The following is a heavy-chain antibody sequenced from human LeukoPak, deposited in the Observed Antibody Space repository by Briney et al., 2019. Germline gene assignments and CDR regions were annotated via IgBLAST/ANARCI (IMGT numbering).Heavy chain of an antibody. V-gene: IGHV3-23*01. D-gene: IGHD3-22*01. Sequence: GGSLRLSCAASGFTFSSYAMSWVRQAPGKGLEWVSAISGSGGSTYYADSVKGRFTISRDNSKNTLYLQMNSLRAEDTAVYYCARAIGYDSSGYYYGTRAIHYYFDYWGQGTLVTVSS. CDR2: ISGSGGST. CDR1: GFTFSSYA. J-gene: IGHJ4*02. CDR3: ARAIGYDSSGYYYGTRAIHYYFDY.